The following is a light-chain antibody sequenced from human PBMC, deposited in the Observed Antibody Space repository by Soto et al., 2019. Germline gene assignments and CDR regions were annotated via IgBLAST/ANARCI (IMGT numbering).Light chain of an antibody. CDR1: ESISRH. J-gene: IGKJ5*01. CDR3: QQSYSTPSIT. Sequence: DIQMTQSPSSLSAFVGDRVTITCRASESISRHLNWYQQKPGKAPKLLIYAASSLQNGVPPRFSGGGSGTDFTLTISNLQPADFATYYCQQSYSTPSITFGQGTRLEIK. V-gene: IGKV1-39*01. CDR2: AAS.